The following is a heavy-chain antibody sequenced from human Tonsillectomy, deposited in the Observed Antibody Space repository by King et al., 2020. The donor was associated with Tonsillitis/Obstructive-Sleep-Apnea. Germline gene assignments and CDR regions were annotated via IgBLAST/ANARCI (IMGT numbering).Heavy chain of an antibody. D-gene: IGHD3-22*01. CDR2: IGTAGDT. CDR1: GFTFSSYD. CDR3: ARGSGFRRGYYDGSGYFDS. J-gene: IGHJ4*02. V-gene: IGHV3-13*04. Sequence: VQLVQSGGGLVQPGESLRLSCAASGFTFSSYDMHWVRHATGKGLEWVSVIGTAGDTYYPGSVKGRFTISRENAQNSLYLHMNSLRAGDTAVYYCARGSGFRRGYYDGSGYFDSWGQGTLVTVSS.